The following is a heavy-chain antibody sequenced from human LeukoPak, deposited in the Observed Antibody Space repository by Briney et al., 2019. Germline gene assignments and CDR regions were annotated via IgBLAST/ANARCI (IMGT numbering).Heavy chain of an antibody. Sequence: GGSLRLSCAASGFTFSSYWMSWVRQAPGKGPEWVANIKQDGSEKYYVDSVKGRFTISRDNAKNSLYLQMNSLRAEDTAVYYCARPPDTGYANYYMDVWGKGTTVTVSS. D-gene: IGHD3-9*01. CDR1: GFTFSSYW. CDR2: IKQDGSEK. CDR3: ARPPDTGYANYYMDV. J-gene: IGHJ6*03. V-gene: IGHV3-7*01.